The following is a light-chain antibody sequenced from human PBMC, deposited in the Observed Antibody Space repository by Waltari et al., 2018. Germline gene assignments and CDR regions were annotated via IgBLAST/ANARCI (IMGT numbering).Light chain of an antibody. Sequence: DIQITQSPSSLSASVGDRVTLTCRATQDINNFLAWFQQKPGRAPKPLIYSASSLQSGVSSRFSGSGSGTVFSLTISSLQPDDFATYYCQQYSNYPYTFGQGTKVE. CDR3: QQYSNYPYT. J-gene: IGKJ2*01. V-gene: IGKV1-16*01. CDR2: SAS. CDR1: QDINNF.